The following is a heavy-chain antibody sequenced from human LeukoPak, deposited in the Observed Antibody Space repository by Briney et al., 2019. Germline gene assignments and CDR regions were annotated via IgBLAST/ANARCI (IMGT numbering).Heavy chain of an antibody. J-gene: IGHJ3*02. V-gene: IGHV3-53*01. D-gene: IGHD4-17*01. CDR3: AKDPNGDYIGTFDI. CDR2: IYSGGST. CDR1: GFTVSSNY. Sequence: GGSLRLSCAASGFTVSSNYMSWVRQAPGKGLEWVSVIYSGGSTYYADSVKGRFTISRDNSKNTLYLQMNSLRAEDTAIYYCAKDPNGDYIGTFDIWGQGTMVTVSS.